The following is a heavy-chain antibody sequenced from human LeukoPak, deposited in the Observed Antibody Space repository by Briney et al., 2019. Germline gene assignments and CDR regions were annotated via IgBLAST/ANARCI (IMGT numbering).Heavy chain of an antibody. J-gene: IGHJ4*02. Sequence: GGSLRLSCAASGFTFDDYAMHWVRQAPGKGLEWVSGISWNSGSIGYADSVKGRFTISRDNAKNSLYLQMNSLRAEDTAVYYCARDPRIAVAGWGQGTLVTVSS. D-gene: IGHD6-19*01. CDR1: GFTFDDYA. CDR3: ARDPRIAVAG. CDR2: ISWNSGSI. V-gene: IGHV3-9*01.